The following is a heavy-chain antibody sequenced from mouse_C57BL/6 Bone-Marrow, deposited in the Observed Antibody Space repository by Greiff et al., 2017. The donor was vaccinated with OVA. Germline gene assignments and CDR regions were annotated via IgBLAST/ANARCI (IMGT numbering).Heavy chain of an antibody. CDR3: ARWLPAYYAMDY. V-gene: IGHV5-4*01. D-gene: IGHD2-2*01. J-gene: IGHJ4*01. CDR2: ISDGGSYT. CDR1: GFTFSSYA. Sequence: EVQGVESGGGLVKPGGSLKLSCAASGFTFSSYAMSWVRQTPEKRLEWVATISDGGSYTYYPDNVKGRFTISRDNAKNNLYLQMSHLKSEDTAMYYGARWLPAYYAMDYWGEGTSVTVSA.